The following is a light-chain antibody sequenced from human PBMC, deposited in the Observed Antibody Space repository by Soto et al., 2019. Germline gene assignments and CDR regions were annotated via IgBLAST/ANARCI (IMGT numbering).Light chain of an antibody. Sequence: DIVMTQSPATLSVSPGERATLSCRASQGISSNLAWYQQKPGQAPRLLIYGTSTRAAGIPARFSGSGSGTEFTLTISSLQSEDFAVYYCQQYIGWRRPFGPGTKVDIK. V-gene: IGKV3-15*01. J-gene: IGKJ3*01. CDR2: GTS. CDR1: QGISSN. CDR3: QQYIGWRRP.